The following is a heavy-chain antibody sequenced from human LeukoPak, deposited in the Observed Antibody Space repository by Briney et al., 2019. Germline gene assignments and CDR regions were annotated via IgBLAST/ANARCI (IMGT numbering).Heavy chain of an antibody. J-gene: IGHJ4*02. V-gene: IGHV3-23*01. CDR2: ISANSGNT. D-gene: IGHD3-3*01. Sequence: GGSLRLSCAASGFEFNNYVMNWVRLAPGKGLEWVSGISANSGNTYFADSVKGRFSISRDNSQNMLFLQMNSLRAEDTAVYYCAKVRQAGNYDFWSGYFTNFFDRWGQGTLVTVSS. CDR1: GFEFNNYV. CDR3: AKVRQAGNYDFWSGYFTNFFDR.